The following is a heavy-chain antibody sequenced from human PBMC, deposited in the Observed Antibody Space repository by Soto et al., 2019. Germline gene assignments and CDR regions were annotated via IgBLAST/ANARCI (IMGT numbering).Heavy chain of an antibody. V-gene: IGHV4-61*01. CDR1: GGSVSSGSYY. Sequence: QVQLQESGPGLVKPSETLSLTCTVSGGSVSSGSYYWSWIRQPPGKGLEWIGYIYYSWSTNYNPSLNSRVTRSVDTSKNHFCLKRSSVTAADTAVYYCARVGFYCSGGSCYTAFFDYWGQGTLVTVSS. CDR2: IYYSWST. D-gene: IGHD2-15*01. CDR3: ARVGFYCSGGSCYTAFFDY. J-gene: IGHJ4*02.